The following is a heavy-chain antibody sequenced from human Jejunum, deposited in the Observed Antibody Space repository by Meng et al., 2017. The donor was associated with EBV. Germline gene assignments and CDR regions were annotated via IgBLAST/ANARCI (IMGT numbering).Heavy chain of an antibody. V-gene: IGHV4-61*01. CDR2: LYYAGKA. Sequence: QVQMQESGPGLGKPSETLSLTCSVSGDSVTGYNYWTWTRQPPGKGLEWIGNLYYAGKAIYKPSLQSRVTISVDTSKNQISLKVTSVTAADTAIYYCARGRGYDYGDSWGQGTLVTVSS. CDR1: GDSVTGYNY. D-gene: IGHD5-12*01. J-gene: IGHJ5*02. CDR3: ARGRGYDYGDS.